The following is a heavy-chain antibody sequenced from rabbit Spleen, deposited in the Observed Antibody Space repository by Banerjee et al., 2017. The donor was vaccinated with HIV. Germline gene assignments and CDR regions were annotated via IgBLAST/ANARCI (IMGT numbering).Heavy chain of an antibody. Sequence: QSLEESGGDLVKPGASLTLTCTASGFSFNSDYYICWVRQAPGKGLEWIACIATGSGGSTYYASWANSQFTISKTTSTTVTLQMTSLTAADTATYFCARESGRSSNLWGQGTLVTVS. CDR1: GFSFNSDYY. J-gene: IGHJ4*01. CDR3: ARESGRSSNL. CDR2: IATGSGGST. V-gene: IGHV1S40*01. D-gene: IGHD8-1*01.